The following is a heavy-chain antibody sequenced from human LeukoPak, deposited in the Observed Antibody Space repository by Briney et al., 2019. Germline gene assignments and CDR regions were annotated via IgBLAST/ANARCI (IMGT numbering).Heavy chain of an antibody. Sequence: SETLSLTCTVSGVSITSSYWSWFRQPPGGELESIGYIYYTGTTKSNPSLESRVTISLDTSKNQFSLKLSFVSAVDTATYFCGGEPRLLDVWGKGITVTV. CDR3: GGEPRLLDV. V-gene: IGHV4-59*01. J-gene: IGHJ6*03. CDR1: GVSITSSY. D-gene: IGHD2-15*01. CDR2: IYYTGTT.